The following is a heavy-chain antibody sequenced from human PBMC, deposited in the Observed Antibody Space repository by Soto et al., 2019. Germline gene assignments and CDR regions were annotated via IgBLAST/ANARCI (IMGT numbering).Heavy chain of an antibody. Sequence: ASVKVSCKASGYTFTSYYMHWVRQAPGQGLEWMGIINPSGGSTSYAQKFQGRVTMTRDTSTSTVYMELSSLRSGDTAVYYCARVPAYYDFWSGYLDYWGQGTLVTVSS. CDR3: ARVPAYYDFWSGYLDY. CDR1: GYTFTSYY. D-gene: IGHD3-3*01. CDR2: INPSGGST. V-gene: IGHV1-46*01. J-gene: IGHJ4*02.